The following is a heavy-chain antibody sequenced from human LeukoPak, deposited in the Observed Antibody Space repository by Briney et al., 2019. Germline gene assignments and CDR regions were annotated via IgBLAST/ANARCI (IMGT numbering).Heavy chain of an antibody. CDR3: ARDSVGAKPFDY. D-gene: IGHD1-26*01. Sequence: PGGSLRLSCAASGFTFSSYSMNWVRQAPGKGLEWVSYISSSSSYIYYADSVKGRFTISRDNAKNSLYLQMNSLRAEDTAVYYCARDSVGAKPFDYWGQGTLVTVSS. J-gene: IGHJ4*02. CDR1: GFTFSSYS. CDR2: ISSSSSYI. V-gene: IGHV3-21*05.